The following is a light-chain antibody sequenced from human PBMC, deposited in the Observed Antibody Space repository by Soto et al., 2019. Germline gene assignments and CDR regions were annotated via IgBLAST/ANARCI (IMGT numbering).Light chain of an antibody. V-gene: IGKV1-5*03. J-gene: IGKJ1*01. CDR1: QSINSW. CDR2: RAS. Sequence: DIQMTQSPSTLSASVGDRVTITCRASQSINSWLAWYQQEPGKAPKLLIYRASTLQSGVPSRFSGSGSGTEFTLTISSLQTDDFATYYCQHYNSYPPWTFGQGTKVEIK. CDR3: QHYNSYPPWT.